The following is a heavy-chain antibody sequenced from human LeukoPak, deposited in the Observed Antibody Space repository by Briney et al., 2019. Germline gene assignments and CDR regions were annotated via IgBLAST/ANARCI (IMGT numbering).Heavy chain of an antibody. Sequence: GGSLRLSCAASGFTFSSYWMSWVRQAPGKGLEWVANIKQDGSEKYYVDSVKGRFTISRDNAKNSLYLQMNSLRAEDTAAYYCATHSSSSVKYAFDIWGQGTMVTVSS. CDR2: IKQDGSEK. D-gene: IGHD6-6*01. CDR1: GFTFSSYW. CDR3: ATHSSSSVKYAFDI. V-gene: IGHV3-7*03. J-gene: IGHJ3*02.